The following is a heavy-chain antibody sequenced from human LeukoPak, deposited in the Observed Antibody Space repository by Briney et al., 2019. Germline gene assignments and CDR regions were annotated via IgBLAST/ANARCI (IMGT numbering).Heavy chain of an antibody. CDR1: GFTFSAYA. J-gene: IGHJ4*02. D-gene: IGHD1-1*01. CDR3: ARGERLDY. CDR2: ISGSGVST. V-gene: IGHV3-23*01. Sequence: PGGTLRLSCAASGFTFSAYAMTWVRQAPGKGLEWVSGISGSGVSTYYADSVKGRFTISRDNSKNTLYLQMNSLRAEDTAVYYCARGERLDYWGQGTLVTVSS.